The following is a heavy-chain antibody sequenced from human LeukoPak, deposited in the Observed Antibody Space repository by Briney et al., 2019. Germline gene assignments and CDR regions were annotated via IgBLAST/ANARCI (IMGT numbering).Heavy chain of an antibody. Sequence: SETLSLTCSVSGGSISSYYWNWIRQPAGKGLEWIGLIYTSGSTNYNPSLKSRVTMSVDTSKNQFSLKLSSVTAADTAVYYCARHSRDGYNYFDYGGEGTLVTVSS. J-gene: IGHJ4*02. CDR1: GGSISSYY. CDR2: IYTSGST. V-gene: IGHV4-4*07. CDR3: ARHSRDGYNYFDY. D-gene: IGHD5-24*01.